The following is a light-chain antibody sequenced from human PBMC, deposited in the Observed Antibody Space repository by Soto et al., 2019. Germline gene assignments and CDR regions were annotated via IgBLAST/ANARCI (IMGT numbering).Light chain of an antibody. Sequence: DIQMTQSPSTLSAAGGDRVTITCRASQSINSWLAWYQQKPGKAPKLLIYKASSLESGVPSRFSGSGSGTEFTLTISSLQPDDFATYYCQQYNSYPWTFGQGTKVEIK. CDR2: KAS. V-gene: IGKV1-5*03. CDR1: QSINSW. CDR3: QQYNSYPWT. J-gene: IGKJ1*01.